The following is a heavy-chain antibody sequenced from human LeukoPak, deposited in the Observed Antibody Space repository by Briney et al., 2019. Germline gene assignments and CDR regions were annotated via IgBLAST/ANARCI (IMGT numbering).Heavy chain of an antibody. CDR3: ARDFGTYCGGDCAT. D-gene: IGHD2-21*02. CDR1: GGSISSYY. J-gene: IGHJ5*02. V-gene: IGHV4-59*01. Sequence: PSETLSLTCTVSGGSISSYYWSWIRRPPGKGLEWIGYIYYSGSTNYNPSLKSRVTISVDTSKNQFSLKLSSVTAADTAVYYCARDFGTYCGGDCATWGQGTLVTVSS. CDR2: IYYSGST.